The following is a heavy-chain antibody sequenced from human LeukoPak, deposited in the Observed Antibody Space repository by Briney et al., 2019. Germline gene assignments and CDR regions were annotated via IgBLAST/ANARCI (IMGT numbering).Heavy chain of an antibody. CDR3: ARGIVDTAMVSSLDY. V-gene: IGHV4-34*01. CDR1: GGSFSGYY. J-gene: IGHJ4*02. D-gene: IGHD5-18*01. Sequence: PSETLSLTCAVYGGSFSGYYWSWIRQPPGKGLEWIGEINHSGSTNYNPSLKSRVTISVDTSKNQFSLKLNSVTAADTAVYYCARGIVDTAMVSSLDYWGQGTLVTVSS. CDR2: INHSGST.